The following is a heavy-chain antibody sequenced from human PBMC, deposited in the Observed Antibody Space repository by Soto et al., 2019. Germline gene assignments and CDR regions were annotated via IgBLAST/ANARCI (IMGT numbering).Heavy chain of an antibody. D-gene: IGHD6-13*01. J-gene: IGHJ3*02. V-gene: IGHV3-74*01. CDR3: ARDIGQLVENDAFDI. Sequence: PVGSLRLSCAASGFTFSSYWMHWVRQAPGKGLVWVSRINSDGSSTSYADSVKGRFTISRDNAKNTLYLQMNSLGAEDTAVYYCARDIGQLVENDAFDIWGQGTMVTVSS. CDR1: GFTFSSYW. CDR2: INSDGSST.